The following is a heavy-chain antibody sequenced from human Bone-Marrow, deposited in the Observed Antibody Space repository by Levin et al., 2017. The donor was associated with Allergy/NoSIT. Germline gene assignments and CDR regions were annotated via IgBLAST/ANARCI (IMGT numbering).Heavy chain of an antibody. CDR2: IYWDDDK. Sequence: SGPTLVKPPQTLTLTCNFSGFSLSTSGVGVGWIRQPPGRALEWLAVIYWDDDKRYSPFLKSRLTITKDTSKNQVVLTVTNMDPVDTATYYCAHKNSRYYFGYWGQGTLVTVSS. CDR1: GFSLSTSGVG. D-gene: IGHD3-9*01. J-gene: IGHJ4*02. V-gene: IGHV2-5*02. CDR3: AHKNSRYYFGY.